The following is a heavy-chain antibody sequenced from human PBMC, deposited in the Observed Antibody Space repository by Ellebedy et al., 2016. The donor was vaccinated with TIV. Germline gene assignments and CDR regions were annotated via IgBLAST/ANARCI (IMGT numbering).Heavy chain of an antibody. Sequence: ASVKVSCKASGYSFTNYWIGWVRQMPGKGLEWMGIIYPGDSDTRYSPSFQGQVTISADKSISTAYLQWSSLKASDTAMYYCARLGRRYQLPNDAFDIWGQGTMVTVSS. D-gene: IGHD2-2*01. J-gene: IGHJ3*02. CDR3: ARLGRRYQLPNDAFDI. CDR1: GYSFTNYW. V-gene: IGHV5-51*01. CDR2: IYPGDSDT.